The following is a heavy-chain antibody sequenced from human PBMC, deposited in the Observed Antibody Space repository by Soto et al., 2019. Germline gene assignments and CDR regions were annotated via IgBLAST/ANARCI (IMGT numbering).Heavy chain of an antibody. CDR1: GFTFSSYA. D-gene: IGHD2-2*02. CDR3: AKGRRYCSSTSCYKGHYYYYYGMDV. V-gene: IGHV3-23*01. Sequence: LRLSFAASGFTFSSYAMSWVRQAPGKGLEWVSAISGSGGSTYYADSVKGRFTISRDNSKNTLYLQMNSLRAEDTAVYYCAKGRRYCSSTSCYKGHYYYYYGMDVWGQGTTVTVSS. J-gene: IGHJ6*02. CDR2: ISGSGGST.